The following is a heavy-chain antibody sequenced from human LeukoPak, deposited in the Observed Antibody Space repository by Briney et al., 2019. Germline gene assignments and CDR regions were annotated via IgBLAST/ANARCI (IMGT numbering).Heavy chain of an antibody. CDR2: IYYSGST. Sequence: SETLSLTCTVSGGSISSSSYYWGWIRQPPGKGLEWIGSIYYSGSTYYNPSLKSRVTISVDTSKNQFSLKLSSVTAADTAVYYCASTSSSWHVVHDAFDIWGQGTMVTVSS. J-gene: IGHJ3*02. CDR1: GGSISSSSYY. V-gene: IGHV4-39*07. CDR3: ASTSSSWHVVHDAFDI. D-gene: IGHD6-13*01.